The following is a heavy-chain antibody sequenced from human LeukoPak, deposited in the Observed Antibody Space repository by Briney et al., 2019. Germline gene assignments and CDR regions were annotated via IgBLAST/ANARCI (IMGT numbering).Heavy chain of an antibody. CDR1: GGSISSGGYS. J-gene: IGHJ4*02. CDR2: IYHSGST. CDR3: ARGSRPIDY. V-gene: IGHV4-30-2*01. Sequence: SQTLSLTCAVSGGSISSGGYSWSWSRQPPGKGLEWIGYIYHSGSTYYNPSLKSRVTISVDRSKNQFSLKLSSVTAADTAVYYCARGSRPIDYWGQGTLVTVSS.